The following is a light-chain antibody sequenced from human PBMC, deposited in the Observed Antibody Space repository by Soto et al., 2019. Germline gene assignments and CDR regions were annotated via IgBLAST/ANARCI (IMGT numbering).Light chain of an antibody. V-gene: IGKV1-33*01. CDR1: QDISNY. Sequence: IQMAPSPSSPSASVGDRVTNPFQASQDISNYLNWYQQKPGKAPKLLIYDASNLETGVPSRFSGSGSGTDFTFTISCLQSEDFATYYCQHYNSYSEAFGQGTKVDIK. J-gene: IGKJ1*01. CDR2: DAS. CDR3: QHYNSYSEA.